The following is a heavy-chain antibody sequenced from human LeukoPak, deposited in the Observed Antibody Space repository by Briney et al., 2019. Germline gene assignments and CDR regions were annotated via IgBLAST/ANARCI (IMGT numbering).Heavy chain of an antibody. Sequence: QTGGSLRLSCGVSGFTFSSYTLHWERQAQGKGVEWVALISFDGQKKLYADCVRGRFTIYRENKKNTMYVKMDRQRAEDTAVYYCAKGIYSSGWSYFDYWGHGTLVTVSS. J-gene: IGHJ4*01. CDR1: GFTFSSYT. D-gene: IGHD6-19*01. CDR2: ISFDGQKK. V-gene: IGHV3-30*04. CDR3: AKGIYSSGWSYFDY.